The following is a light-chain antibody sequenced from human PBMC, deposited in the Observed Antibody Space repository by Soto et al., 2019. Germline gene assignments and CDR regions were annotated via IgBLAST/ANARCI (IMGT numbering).Light chain of an antibody. CDR2: AAS. Sequence: DIQMTQSPSSLSASIGDRVTITCRASQSISSYLNWYQQKPGKAPKLLIYAASSLQSGVPSRFSGSGSGTDFTLTISSLQPEDFATYYCQQVLRPPLTFGPGTKVDIK. J-gene: IGKJ3*01. CDR3: QQVLRPPLT. CDR1: QSISSY. V-gene: IGKV1-39*01.